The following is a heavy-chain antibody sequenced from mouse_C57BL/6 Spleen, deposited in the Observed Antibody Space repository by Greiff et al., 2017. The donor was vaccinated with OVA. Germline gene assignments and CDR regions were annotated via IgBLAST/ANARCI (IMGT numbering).Heavy chain of an antibody. V-gene: IGHV14-4*01. CDR1: GFNIKDDY. CDR2: IDPENGDT. CDR3: TTGRYYGSSYDAMDY. Sequence: EVKVVESGAELVRPGASVKLSCTASGFNIKDDYMHWVKQRPEQGLEWIGWIDPENGDTEYASKFQGKATITADTSSNTAYLQLSSLTSEDTAVYYCTTGRYYGSSYDAMDYWGQGTSVTVSS. J-gene: IGHJ4*01. D-gene: IGHD1-1*01.